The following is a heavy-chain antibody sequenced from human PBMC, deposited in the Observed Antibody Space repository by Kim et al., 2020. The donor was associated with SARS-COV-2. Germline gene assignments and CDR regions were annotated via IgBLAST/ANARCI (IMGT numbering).Heavy chain of an antibody. D-gene: IGHD2-21*01. CDR2: VTHNGGST. J-gene: IGHJ4*02. CDR3: AKRAYCGADCSSGFDC. V-gene: IGHV3-23*01. CDR1: GFTFSSYN. Sequence: GGSLRLSCAASGFTFSSYNMTWVRQAPGKGLEWVSTVTHNGGSTYYADSVEGLFTISRDNSKNTLSLQMNSLRVEDTAVYFCAKRAYCGADCSSGFDCLGQGTLVTVSS.